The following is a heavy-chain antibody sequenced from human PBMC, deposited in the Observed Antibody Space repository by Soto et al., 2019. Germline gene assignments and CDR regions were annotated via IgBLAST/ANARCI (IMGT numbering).Heavy chain of an antibody. CDR2: IKSEADGGTT. V-gene: IGHV3-15*01. D-gene: IGHD2-8*02. CDR3: ATDLRAAPTGAWRGAFDL. J-gene: IGHJ3*01. Sequence: GGSLRLSCVASGFTFTNAWMTWVRQAPGKGLEWVGRIKSEADGGTTDYAAPVKGRFTISRDDSKKIFYLQMNGLKSEDTAVYFCATDLRAAPTGAWRGAFDLWGQGTLVTVSS. CDR1: GFTFTNAW.